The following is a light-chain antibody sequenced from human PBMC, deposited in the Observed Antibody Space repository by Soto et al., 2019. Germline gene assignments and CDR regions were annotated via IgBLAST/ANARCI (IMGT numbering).Light chain of an antibody. Sequence: LTQPASVSGSPGQSITISCTGTSSDVGSYNLVSWYQQHPGKAPKLMIYEGSKRPSGVSNRFSGSKSGNTASLTISGLQAEDEADYYCCSYAGSSTHYVFGTGTKVTVL. CDR3: CSYAGSSTHYV. V-gene: IGLV2-23*01. CDR1: SSDVGSYNL. J-gene: IGLJ1*01. CDR2: EGS.